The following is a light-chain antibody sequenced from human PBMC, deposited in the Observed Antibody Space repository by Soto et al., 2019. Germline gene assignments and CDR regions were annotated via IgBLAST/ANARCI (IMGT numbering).Light chain of an antibody. CDR3: HQRSDWPIT. J-gene: IGKJ2*01. Sequence: EIVLTQSPATLSLSPGERATLFCSASQSVSGYLAWYQQKPGQAPRLVIHDVSRRAPDIPARFSGRGSGTDFTLTISSLEPEDFAVYYSHQRSDWPITFGQGTKLQ. V-gene: IGKV3-11*01. CDR1: QSVSGY. CDR2: DVS.